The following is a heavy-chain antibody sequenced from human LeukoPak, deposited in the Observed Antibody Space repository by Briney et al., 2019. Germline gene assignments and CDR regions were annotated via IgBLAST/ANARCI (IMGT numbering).Heavy chain of an antibody. CDR1: GFTFSSYS. Sequence: PGGSLRLSCAASGFTFSSYSMSWVRQAPGEGLEWVSAISGSGGSTYYADSVKGRFTISRDNSKNTLYLQMNSLRAEDTAVYYCAKAGKGSGLRHNLDYWGQGTLVTVSS. J-gene: IGHJ4*02. D-gene: IGHD6-19*01. V-gene: IGHV3-23*01. CDR2: ISGSGGST. CDR3: AKAGKGSGLRHNLDY.